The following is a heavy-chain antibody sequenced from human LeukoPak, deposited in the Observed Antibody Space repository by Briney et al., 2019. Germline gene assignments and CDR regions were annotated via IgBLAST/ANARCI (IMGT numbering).Heavy chain of an antibody. CDR1: GYTVASYG. D-gene: IGHD3-22*01. CDR3: ARQPLKYYYDSSGYDNWYFDL. J-gene: IGHJ2*01. Sequence: ASVTVSCKASGYTVASYGIRWVRQAPGQGLEWMGWISAYNGNTNYAQKLQGRVTMTTDASTSTASTTTAYMELRSLRSDDTAVYYCARQPLKYYYDSSGYDNWYFDLWGRGTLVTVSS. V-gene: IGHV1-18*01. CDR2: ISAYNGNT.